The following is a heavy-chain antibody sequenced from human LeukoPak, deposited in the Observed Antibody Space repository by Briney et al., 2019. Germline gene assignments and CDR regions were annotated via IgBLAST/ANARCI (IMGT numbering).Heavy chain of an antibody. Sequence: PSETLSHTCTDPRGSITDYSRSWIRQPPGERREWRGHIYCSGSANHNPSLNSRVTISRATAKNQFSLKLTFVTTADAAVYYCARAGGVKTAALDLDYWGQGPLVTVSS. CDR3: ARAGGVKTAALDLDY. CDR2: IYCSGSA. V-gene: IGHV4-59*01. CDR1: RGSITDYS. J-gene: IGHJ4*02. D-gene: IGHD6-25*01.